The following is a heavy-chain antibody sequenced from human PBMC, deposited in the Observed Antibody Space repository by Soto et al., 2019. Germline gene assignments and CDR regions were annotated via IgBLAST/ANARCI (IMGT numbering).Heavy chain of an antibody. J-gene: IGHJ3*02. V-gene: IGHV4-31*03. CDR1: GGSISSGGYY. CDR2: IHYSGST. D-gene: IGHD5-18*01. Sequence: QVQLQESGPGLVKPSQTLSLTCTVSGGSISSGGYYWSWIRQHPGKGLEWIGYIHYSGSTYYNPSLKSRVTISVDTSKNQFSLKLSSVTAADTAVYYCARDSQDYSYQAFDIWGQGTMVTVSS. CDR3: ARDSQDYSYQAFDI.